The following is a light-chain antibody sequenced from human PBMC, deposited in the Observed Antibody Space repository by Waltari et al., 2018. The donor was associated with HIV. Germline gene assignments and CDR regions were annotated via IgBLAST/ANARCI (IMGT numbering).Light chain of an antibody. CDR1: TLTKQY. CDR3: SSYTPTSTVV. CDR2: EVT. Sequence: TQPPSVSVSPGQTARITCSIYTLTKQYFYWYQQHPGKAPKLLIYEVTNRPSGISNRFSGSKSGNTASLTISGLQAEDEADYYCSSYTPTSTVVFGGGTKLTVL. J-gene: IGLJ2*01. V-gene: IGLV2-14*01.